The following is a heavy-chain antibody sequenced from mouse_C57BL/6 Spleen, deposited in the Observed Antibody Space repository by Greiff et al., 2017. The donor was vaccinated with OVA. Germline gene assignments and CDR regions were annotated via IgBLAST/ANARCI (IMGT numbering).Heavy chain of an antibody. CDR3: ARIYYYGRSYEGGWAMDY. V-gene: IGHV5-17*01. D-gene: IGHD1-1*01. J-gene: IGHJ4*01. Sequence: EVKVEESGGGLVKPGGSLKLSCAASGFTFSDYGMHWVRQAPEKGLEWVAYISRGSSTIYYAATVKGRFTISRDNAKNTLFLQMTSLRSEDTARYDCARIYYYGRSYEGGWAMDYWGQGTSVTVSS. CDR2: ISRGSSTI. CDR1: GFTFSDYG.